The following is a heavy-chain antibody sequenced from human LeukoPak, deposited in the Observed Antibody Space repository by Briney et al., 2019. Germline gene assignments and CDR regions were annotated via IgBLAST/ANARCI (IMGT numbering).Heavy chain of an antibody. CDR3: AKDPSIAVAGRYYFDY. CDR2: IKNDGAVK. J-gene: IGHJ4*02. V-gene: IGHV3-7*01. D-gene: IGHD6-19*01. Sequence: GGSLRLSCAASGFTFSYHWMTWVRQAPGKGLEWVANIKNDGAVKNYVDSVKGRFTISRDNAKNSLYLQMNSLRAEDTAVYYCAKDPSIAVAGRYYFDYWGQGTLVTVSS. CDR1: GFTFSYHW.